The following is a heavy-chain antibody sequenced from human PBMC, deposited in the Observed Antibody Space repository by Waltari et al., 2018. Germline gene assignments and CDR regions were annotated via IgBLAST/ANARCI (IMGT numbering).Heavy chain of an antibody. Sequence: QVQLQQWGAGLSKPSETLSLTCAVYGGTFSNNYWSWIRQPPGKGLEWIGEINPSGSTNYNPSRKSRVTRSGDTSKNQFSLERSSVSAADTAVYYCARRGHSSYYYYYMDVWGKGTTVTVSS. D-gene: IGHD5-18*01. J-gene: IGHJ6*03. CDR3: ARRGHSSYYYYYMDV. CDR2: INPSGST. CDR1: GGTFSNNY. V-gene: IGHV4-34*01.